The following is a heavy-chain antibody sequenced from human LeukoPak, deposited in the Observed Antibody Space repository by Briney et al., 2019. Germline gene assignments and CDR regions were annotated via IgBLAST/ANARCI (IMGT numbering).Heavy chain of an antibody. D-gene: IGHD2-21*02. CDR1: GYTFTSYG. V-gene: IGHV1-18*01. CDR2: ISAYNGNA. J-gene: IGHJ4*02. Sequence: ASVKGSCKASGYTFTSYGISWVRQAPGQGLEWMGWISAYNGNANYAQKLQGRVTMTTDTSTSTAYMELRSLRSDDTAVYYCARSLNHPYCGGDCFGDYWGQGTLVTVSS. CDR3: ARSLNHPYCGGDCFGDY.